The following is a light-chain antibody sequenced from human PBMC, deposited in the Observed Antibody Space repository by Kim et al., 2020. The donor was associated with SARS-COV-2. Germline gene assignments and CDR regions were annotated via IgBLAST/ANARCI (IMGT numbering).Light chain of an antibody. J-gene: IGKJ1*01. CDR1: QSLAFTY. V-gene: IGKV3-20*01. CDR2: GAS. Sequence: SPGERATLSCRASQSLAFTYLAWYQHKPGLAPRLLIYGASTRATGVPDRFSGSGSETDFTLTISSLEPTDFAVYFCQQYGASPWTFGQGTKVDIK. CDR3: QQYGASPWT.